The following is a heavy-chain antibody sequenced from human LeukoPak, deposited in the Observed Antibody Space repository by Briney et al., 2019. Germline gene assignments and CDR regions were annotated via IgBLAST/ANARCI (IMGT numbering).Heavy chain of an antibody. Sequence: ASVKVSCKASGYTFTSYGISWVRQAPGQGLEWMGWISAYNGNTNYAQKLQGRVTMTTDTSTSTAYVELRSLRSDDTAVYYCARAKERAIWGSYRPNWFDPWGQGTLVTVSS. CDR3: ARAKERAIWGSYRPNWFDP. V-gene: IGHV1-18*01. D-gene: IGHD3-16*02. J-gene: IGHJ5*02. CDR2: ISAYNGNT. CDR1: GYTFTSYG.